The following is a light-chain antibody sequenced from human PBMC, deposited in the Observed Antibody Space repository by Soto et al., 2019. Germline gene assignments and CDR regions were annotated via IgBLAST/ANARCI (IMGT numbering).Light chain of an antibody. V-gene: IGKV1-6*01. J-gene: IGKJ1*01. Sequence: AIQMTQSPSSLSASVGDRVTLTCRANQAIRYDLAWYQQKPGRAPKLLIYAASHWQSGVPSRFSGSGSGTDFTLTISSLQPEDFATYYCLQDYGYPRTFGQGTKVEI. CDR1: QAIRYD. CDR3: LQDYGYPRT. CDR2: AAS.